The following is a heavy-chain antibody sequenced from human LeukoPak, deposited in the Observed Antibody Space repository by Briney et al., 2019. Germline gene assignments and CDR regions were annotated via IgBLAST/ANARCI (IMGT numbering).Heavy chain of an antibody. V-gene: IGHV4-59*01. Sequence: SETLSLTCTVSGGSISGYYWSWIRQPPGKGLEWIGHIYYSGSTNYNPSLESRVTISIDTSKNQFSLRLSSVTAADTAVYYCARGAAGYSYGWGQGTLVTVSS. CDR1: GGSISGYY. J-gene: IGHJ4*02. D-gene: IGHD5-18*01. CDR3: ARGAAGYSYG. CDR2: IYYSGST.